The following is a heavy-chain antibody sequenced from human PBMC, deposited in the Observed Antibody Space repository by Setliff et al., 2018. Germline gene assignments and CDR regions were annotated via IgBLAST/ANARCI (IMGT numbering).Heavy chain of an antibody. V-gene: IGHV3-15*01. CDR1: GLTFSHAW. D-gene: IGHD6-25*01. CDR2: IRSKSEGGTT. Sequence: PGGSLRLSCAASGLTFSHAWMTWVRQSPGKGLEWVGHIRSKSEGGTTHYAGPVKGRITVSRDDSKNTLYLDLNRLQIEDTAVYYCTTVGSSDWVPTAYWGQGTLVTVSS. J-gene: IGHJ4*02. CDR3: TTVGSSDWVPTAY.